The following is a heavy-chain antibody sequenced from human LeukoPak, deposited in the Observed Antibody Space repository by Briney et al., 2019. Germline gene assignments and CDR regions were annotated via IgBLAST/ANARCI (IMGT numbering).Heavy chain of an antibody. V-gene: IGHV3-30*04. CDR1: GFTFSSYA. Sequence: GGSLRLSCAASGFTFSSYAMHWVRQAPGKGLEWVAVISYDGSNKYYADSVKGRSTISRDNSKNTLYLQMNSLRAEDTAVYYCARVRERELPTDDAFDIWGQGTMVTVSS. J-gene: IGHJ3*02. CDR2: ISYDGSNK. CDR3: ARVRERELPTDDAFDI. D-gene: IGHD1-26*01.